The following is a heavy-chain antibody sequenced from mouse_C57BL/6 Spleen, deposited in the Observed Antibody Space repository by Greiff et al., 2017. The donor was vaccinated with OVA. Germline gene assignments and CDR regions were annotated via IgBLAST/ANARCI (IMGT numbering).Heavy chain of an antibody. D-gene: IGHD4-1*02. Sequence: SGAELVRPGASVTLSCKASGYTFTDYEMHWVKQTPVHGLEWIGAIDPETGGTAYNQKFKGKAILTADKSSSTAYMELRSLTSGDSAVYYCTRSAQLGAWCAYWGQGTLVTVSA. CDR3: TRSAQLGAWCAY. V-gene: IGHV1-15*01. J-gene: IGHJ3*01. CDR1: GYTFTDYE. CDR2: IDPETGGT.